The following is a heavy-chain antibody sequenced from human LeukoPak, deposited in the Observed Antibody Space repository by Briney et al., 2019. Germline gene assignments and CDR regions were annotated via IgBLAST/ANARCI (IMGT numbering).Heavy chain of an antibody. Sequence: GGSLRLSCAASGFTFSSYAMSWVRQAPGKGLECISGFSGSGGSTYYADSVKGRFTISRDNSKNTLYLQMNSLRVEDTAVYYCAKRGGSIVVVPAVWGQGTLVTVSS. J-gene: IGHJ4*02. CDR3: AKRGGSIVVVPAV. V-gene: IGHV3-23*01. D-gene: IGHD2-2*01. CDR2: FSGSGGST. CDR1: GFTFSSYA.